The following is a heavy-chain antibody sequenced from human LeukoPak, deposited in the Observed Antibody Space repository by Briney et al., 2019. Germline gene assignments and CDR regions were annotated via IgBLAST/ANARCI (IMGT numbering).Heavy chain of an antibody. CDR2: ISYDGSNK. CDR1: GFTFSSYG. Sequence: GGSLRLSCAASGFTFSSYGMHWVRQAPGKGLEWVAVISYDGSNKYYADSVKGRFTISRDNSKNTLYLQMNSLRAEDTAVYYCAKDGAGEAAAAGDYWGQGTPVTVSS. J-gene: IGHJ4*02. CDR3: AKDGAGEAAAAGDY. V-gene: IGHV3-30*18. D-gene: IGHD6-13*01.